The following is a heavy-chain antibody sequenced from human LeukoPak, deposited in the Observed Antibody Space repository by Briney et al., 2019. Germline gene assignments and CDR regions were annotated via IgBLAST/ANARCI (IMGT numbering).Heavy chain of an antibody. V-gene: IGHV5-51*01. Sequence: GASVKVSCKASGYTFTGYYMHWVRQAPGQGLEWMGIIYPGDSDTRYSPSFQGQVTISADKSISPAYLQWSSLKASDTAMYYCARQEEGAAGQDWFDPWGQGTLVTVSS. J-gene: IGHJ5*02. CDR1: GYTFTGYY. D-gene: IGHD6-13*01. CDR3: ARQEEGAAGQDWFDP. CDR2: IYPGDSDT.